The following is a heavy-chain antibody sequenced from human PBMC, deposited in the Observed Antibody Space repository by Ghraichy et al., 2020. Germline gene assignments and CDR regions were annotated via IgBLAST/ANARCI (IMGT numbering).Heavy chain of an antibody. V-gene: IGHV3-23*01. CDR3: AKDATHYFDSSAYYSFDY. J-gene: IGHJ4*02. Sequence: GGSLRLSCAASGFTFSIYAMTWVRQAPGEGLECVSTISGSGGDTYHADSVRGRFTISRDNSKNTLHLQMNSLRAEDTAVYYCAKDATHYFDSSAYYSFDYWGQGTLVTVSS. CDR1: GFTFSIYA. D-gene: IGHD3-22*01. CDR2: ISGSGGDT.